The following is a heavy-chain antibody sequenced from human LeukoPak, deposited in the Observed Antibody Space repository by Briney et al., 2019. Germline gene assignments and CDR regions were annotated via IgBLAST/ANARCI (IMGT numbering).Heavy chain of an antibody. CDR1: GFTFRNYA. J-gene: IGHJ4*02. Sequence: GSLTLSCAASGFTFRNYAMTWVRQAPGKGLEWVSVISDGGGSTYYADTVKGRFTMSRDNSKNTVDLQMNSPRVEDAAVYFCAFMGASRRVYWGQGTLVTVSS. D-gene: IGHD4/OR15-4a*01. V-gene: IGHV3-23*01. CDR3: AFMGASRRVY. CDR2: ISDGGGST.